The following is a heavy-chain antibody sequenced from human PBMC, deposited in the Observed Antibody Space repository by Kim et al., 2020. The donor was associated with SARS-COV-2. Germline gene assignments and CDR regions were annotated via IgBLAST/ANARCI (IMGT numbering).Heavy chain of an antibody. V-gene: IGHV4-61*01. D-gene: IGHD6-13*01. Sequence: SETLSLTCTVSGGSVNSGSYYWSWLRQPQGKGREWVVYIYYSGSATYNASLKSRLSMSVDTSMHQFSLRLSSVTAADTARYYCARGVAATTTYALDIWGQGTMVTVSS. CDR3: ARGVAATTTYALDI. CDR2: IYYSGSA. CDR1: GGSVNSGSYY. J-gene: IGHJ3*02.